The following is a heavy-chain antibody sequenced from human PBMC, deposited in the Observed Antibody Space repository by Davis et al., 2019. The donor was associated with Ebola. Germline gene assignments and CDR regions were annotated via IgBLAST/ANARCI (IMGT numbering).Heavy chain of an antibody. CDR2: IIPIFGTA. Sequence: SVKVSCKASGGTFSSYAISWVRQAPGQGLEWMGGIIPIFGTANYAQKFQGRVTITADESTSTAYMELSSLRSEDTAVYYCARTQTSSILRRSSSPYYYGMDVWGQGTTVTVSS. CDR3: ARTQTSSILRRSSSPYYYGMDV. V-gene: IGHV1-69*13. CDR1: GGTFSSYA. J-gene: IGHJ6*02. D-gene: IGHD6-13*01.